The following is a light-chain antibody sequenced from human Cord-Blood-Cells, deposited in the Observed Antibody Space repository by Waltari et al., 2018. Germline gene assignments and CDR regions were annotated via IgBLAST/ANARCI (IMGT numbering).Light chain of an antibody. V-gene: IGLV2-23*02. Sequence: QSALTQPASVSGSPGQSITISCTGTSSNVGSYNLVSWYQQHPGKAPKLMIYEFSKRPSGVSNRVSGSKSGNTASLTISGLQAEDEADYYCCSYAGSSTVVFGGGTKLTVL. J-gene: IGLJ2*01. CDR3: CSYAGSSTVV. CDR1: SSNVGSYNL. CDR2: EFS.